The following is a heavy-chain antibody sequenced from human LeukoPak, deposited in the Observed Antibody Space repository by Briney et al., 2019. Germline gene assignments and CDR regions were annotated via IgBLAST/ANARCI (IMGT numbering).Heavy chain of an antibody. CDR2: IYHSGST. V-gene: IGHV4-4*02. CDR3: TAKAYCGGDCYPRWFDP. D-gene: IGHD2-21*02. J-gene: IGHJ5*02. CDR1: GGSISSSNW. Sequence: SGTLSLTCAVSGGSISSSNWWSWVRQPPGKGLEWIGGIYHSGSTNYNPSLKSRVTISVDKSKNQFSLKLSSVTAADTAVYYCTAKAYCGGDCYPRWFDPWGQGTLVTVSS.